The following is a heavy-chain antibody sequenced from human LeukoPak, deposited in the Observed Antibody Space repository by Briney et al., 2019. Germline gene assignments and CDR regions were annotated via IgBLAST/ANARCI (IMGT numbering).Heavy chain of an antibody. D-gene: IGHD3-10*01. Sequence: GGSLRLSCAASGFTFSSYWMHWVRQAPGKGLVWVSRINSDGSSTSYADSVKGRFTISRDNAKNTLYLQMNSLRAEDTAVYYCDQGHLWFGELLVGYWGQGTLVTVSS. V-gene: IGHV3-74*01. CDR2: INSDGSST. J-gene: IGHJ4*02. CDR1: GFTFSSYW. CDR3: DQGHLWFGELLVGY.